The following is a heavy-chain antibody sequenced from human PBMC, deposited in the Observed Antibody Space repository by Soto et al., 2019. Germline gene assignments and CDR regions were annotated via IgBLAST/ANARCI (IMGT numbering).Heavy chain of an antibody. CDR3: ATGGMGRIAASDWFDP. V-gene: IGHV5-10-1*03. CDR2: IDPSDSYT. J-gene: IGHJ5*02. CDR1: GYSFTSYW. D-gene: IGHD2-15*01. Sequence: EVQLVQSGAEVKKPGESLRISCKGSGYSFTSYWISWVRQMPGKGLEWMGRIDPSDSYTNYSPSFQGHVTISADKSISTAYLQWSSLKASDTAMYYCATGGMGRIAASDWFDPCGQGTLVTVSS.